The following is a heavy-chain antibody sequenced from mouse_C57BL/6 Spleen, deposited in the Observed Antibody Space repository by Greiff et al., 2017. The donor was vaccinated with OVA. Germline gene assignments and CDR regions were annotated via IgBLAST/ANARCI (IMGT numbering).Heavy chain of an antibody. CDR3: ARNLQLGLAWFAY. Sequence: QVQLKQPGTELVKPGASVKLSCKASGYTFTNYWMHWVKQRPGQGLEWIGNINPSNGGSNYNEKFKSKATLTVDKSSSTAYMHLSSLTSEDSAVYSCARNLQLGLAWFAYWGQGTLVTVSA. J-gene: IGHJ3*01. CDR2: INPSNGGS. D-gene: IGHD4-1*02. V-gene: IGHV1-53*01. CDR1: GYTFTNYW.